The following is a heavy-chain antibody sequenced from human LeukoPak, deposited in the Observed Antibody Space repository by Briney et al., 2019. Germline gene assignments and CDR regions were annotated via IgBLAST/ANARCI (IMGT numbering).Heavy chain of an antibody. Sequence: ASVKVSCKASGYTFTSYDFNWVRQATGQRPEWMGWMSPNSGDTGYAQKFQDRVTMTRNTSISTAYMELSSLRSDDTAVYYCASRPFETTVVPWDFYWGQGTQVTVSS. V-gene: IGHV1-8*01. J-gene: IGHJ4*02. CDR2: MSPNSGDT. CDR3: ASRPFETTVVPWDFY. CDR1: GYTFTSYD. D-gene: IGHD4-23*01.